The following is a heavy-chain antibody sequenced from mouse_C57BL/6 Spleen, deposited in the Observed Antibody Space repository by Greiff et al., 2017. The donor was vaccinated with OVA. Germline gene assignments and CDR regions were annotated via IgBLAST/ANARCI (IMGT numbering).Heavy chain of an antibody. Sequence: QVQLQQSGPELVKPGASVKISCKASGYAFSSSWMNWVKQRPGKGLEWIGRIYPGDGDTNYNGKFKGKATLTADKSSSTAYMQLSSLTSEDSAVYFCAKEETGTGYFDVWGTGTTVTVSS. D-gene: IGHD4-1*01. CDR3: AKEETGTGYFDV. V-gene: IGHV1-82*01. J-gene: IGHJ1*03. CDR1: GYAFSSSW. CDR2: IYPGDGDT.